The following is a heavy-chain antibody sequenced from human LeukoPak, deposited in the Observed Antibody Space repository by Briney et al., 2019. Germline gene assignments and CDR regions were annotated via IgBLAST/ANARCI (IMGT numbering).Heavy chain of an antibody. J-gene: IGHJ3*02. Sequence: ASVTVSCKASGGTFSSYAISWVRQAPGQGLEWMGGIIPIFGTANYAQKFQGRVTITADESTSTAYMELSSLRSEDTAVYYCARDTHDYGAFDIWGQGTMVTVSS. V-gene: IGHV1-69*13. CDR2: IIPIFGTA. D-gene: IGHD4-17*01. CDR3: ARDTHDYGAFDI. CDR1: GGTFSSYA.